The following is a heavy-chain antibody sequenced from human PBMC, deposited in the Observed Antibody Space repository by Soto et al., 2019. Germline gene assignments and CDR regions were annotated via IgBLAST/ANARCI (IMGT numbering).Heavy chain of an antibody. CDR2: INASCGST. J-gene: IGHJ3*02. D-gene: IGHD3-22*01. V-gene: IGHV1-46*03. Sequence: ASVKVSCKASGYTFTSYYMHWVRQAPGQGLEWMGIINASCGSTSYAQKFEGRVTMTRDTSTSTVYMELSRLRSEDTAVYYCARESGFEGHNYYDSSGYPTVAFDIWGQGTMVTVSS. CDR1: GYTFTSYY. CDR3: ARESGFEGHNYYDSSGYPTVAFDI.